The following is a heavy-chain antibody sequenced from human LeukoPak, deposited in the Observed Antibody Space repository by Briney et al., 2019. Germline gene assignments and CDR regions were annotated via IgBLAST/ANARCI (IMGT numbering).Heavy chain of an antibody. CDR2: IYHSGNT. D-gene: IGHD6-6*01. CDR1: GYSINSGYY. J-gene: IGHJ6*03. V-gene: IGHV4-38-2*02. CDR3: ARACIAARPGDYYYYYMDV. Sequence: PSETLSLTCTVSGYSINSGYYWGWIRQPPGKGLEWIGSIYHSGNTYYNPSLKSRVTISVDTSKNQFSLKLSSVTAADTAVYYCARACIAARPGDYYYYYMDVWGKGTTVTVSS.